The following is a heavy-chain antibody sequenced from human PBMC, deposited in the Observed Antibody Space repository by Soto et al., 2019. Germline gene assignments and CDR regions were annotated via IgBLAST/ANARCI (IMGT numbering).Heavy chain of an antibody. D-gene: IGHD2-2*01. CDR2: ISSSSSTI. V-gene: IGHV3-48*02. Sequence: GSLRLSCAASGFTFSSYSMNWVRQAPGKGLEWVSYISSSSSTIYYADSVKGRFTISRDNAKNSLYLQMNSLRDEDTAVYYCARERGYCSSTSCAINHFDYWGQGTLVTVP. CDR1: GFTFSSYS. CDR3: ARERGYCSSTSCAINHFDY. J-gene: IGHJ4*02.